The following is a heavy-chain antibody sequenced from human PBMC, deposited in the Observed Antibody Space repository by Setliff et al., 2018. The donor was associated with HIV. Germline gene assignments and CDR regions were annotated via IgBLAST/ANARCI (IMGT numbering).Heavy chain of an antibody. CDR2: INEDGSEK. CDR3: ARDGDDFWSGYARFDY. V-gene: IGHV3-7*01. D-gene: IGHD3-3*01. J-gene: IGHJ4*02. CDR1: GFTFSSYW. Sequence: PGGSLRLSCAASGFTFSSYWMTWVRQAPGKGLDWVANINEDGSEKYYVDSVKGRFTISRDNAKNSLYLQMNSLRAEDTAVYYCARDGDDFWSGYARFDYWGQGTLVTVSS.